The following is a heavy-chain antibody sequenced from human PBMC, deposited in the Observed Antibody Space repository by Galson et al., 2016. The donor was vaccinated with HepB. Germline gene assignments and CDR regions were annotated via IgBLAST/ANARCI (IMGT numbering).Heavy chain of an antibody. D-gene: IGHD5-18*01. J-gene: IGHJ5*02. V-gene: IGHV3-30*18. CDR2: MSYDGSNK. CDR1: GFTFSRYG. CDR3: AKDIDSSYTAPDP. Sequence: SLRLSCAVSGFTFSRYGMHWVRQAPGKGLEWAAVMSYDGSNKYYVESVKGRFTISRDNTKNILYLQMNSLRAEDTAMYYCAKDIDSSYTAPDPWGQGTLVTVST.